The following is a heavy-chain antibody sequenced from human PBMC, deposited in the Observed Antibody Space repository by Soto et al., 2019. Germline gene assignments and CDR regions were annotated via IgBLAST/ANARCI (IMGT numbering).Heavy chain of an antibody. V-gene: IGHV2-70*01. Sequence: SGPTLVNPTQTLTLTCTFSGFSLSTSGMCVSWIRQPPGKALEWLALIDWDDEKYYSTSLKTRLTISKDTSKNQVVLTMTNMDPVDTATYYCARTYYYGSGSPNWFDPWGQGTLVTVSS. CDR2: IDWDDEK. CDR3: ARTYYYGSGSPNWFDP. D-gene: IGHD3-10*01. CDR1: GFSLSTSGMC. J-gene: IGHJ5*02.